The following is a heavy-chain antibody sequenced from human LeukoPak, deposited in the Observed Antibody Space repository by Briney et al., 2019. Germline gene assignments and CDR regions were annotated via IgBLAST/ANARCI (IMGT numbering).Heavy chain of an antibody. CDR3: AKDPYRVVVATGNYLDP. D-gene: IGHD2-15*01. CDR2: ISHDGSNI. J-gene: IGHJ5*02. Sequence: PGGSLRLSCAASGFTFSSYGMHWVRQAPGKGLEWVALISHDGSNIYYGDSVKGRFSISRDNSKNTLYLQMNSLRVEDTAVYYCAKDPYRVVVATGNYLDPWGQGTLVTVSS. V-gene: IGHV3-30*18. CDR1: GFTFSSYG.